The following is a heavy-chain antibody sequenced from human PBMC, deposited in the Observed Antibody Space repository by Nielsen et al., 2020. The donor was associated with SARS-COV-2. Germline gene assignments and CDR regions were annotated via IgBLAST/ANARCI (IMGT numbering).Heavy chain of an antibody. CDR1: GGSISSGGYY. Sequence: SETLSLTCTVSGGSISSGGYYWSWIRQHPGKGLEWIGYIYYSGSTYYNPSLKSRVTISVDTSKNQFSLKLSSVTAADTAVYYCARQPISSGWYSGWYYGMDVWGQGTTVTVSS. D-gene: IGHD6-19*01. CDR3: ARQPISSGWYSGWYYGMDV. CDR2: IYYSGST. J-gene: IGHJ6*02. V-gene: IGHV4-39*01.